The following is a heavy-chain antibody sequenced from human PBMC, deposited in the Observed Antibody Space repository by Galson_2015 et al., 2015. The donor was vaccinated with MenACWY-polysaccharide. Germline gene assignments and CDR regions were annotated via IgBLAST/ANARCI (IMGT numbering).Heavy chain of an antibody. J-gene: IGHJ3*01. CDR3: AKGRDALDA. CDR1: GFKFITYA. V-gene: IGHV3-23*01. Sequence: SLRLSCAASGFKFITYAMTWVRQAPGKGPEWVSDIDRDGANTNYADSVRGRFTVSRDNSQNILYLQMNSLRGEDTAVYYCAKGRDALDAWGQ. CDR2: IDRDGANT.